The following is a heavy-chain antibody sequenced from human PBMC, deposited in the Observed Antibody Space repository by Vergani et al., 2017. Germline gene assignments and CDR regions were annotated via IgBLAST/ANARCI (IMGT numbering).Heavy chain of an antibody. V-gene: IGHV3-30-3*01. Sequence: LHLVQSGGGLVQPGESLRLSCAPSGFTVSDNYMTWVRQAPGKGLEWVVGISFDGTNEYYPDLVKGRFTISRDIAKNTLYLQVRSLRLEDTGVYHCVRDRGLCAGGRCYTEAWDYWGQGTPVTVSS. CDR1: GFTVSDNY. D-gene: IGHD2-2*02. CDR2: ISFDGTNE. CDR3: VRDRGLCAGGRCYTEAWDY. J-gene: IGHJ4*02.